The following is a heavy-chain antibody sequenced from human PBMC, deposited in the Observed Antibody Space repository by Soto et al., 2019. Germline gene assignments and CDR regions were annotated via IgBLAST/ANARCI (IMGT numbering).Heavy chain of an antibody. CDR3: AKDPVGATHPYYFDF. CDR1: GFTFSNYA. V-gene: IGHV3-23*01. J-gene: IGHJ4*02. CDR2: ISGSGGST. Sequence: GSLRLSCAASGFTFSNYAMSWVRQAPGKGLEWVSAISGSGGSTYYADSVKGRFTISRDNSKNTLYLQMNSLRAEDTAVYYCAKDPVGATHPYYFDFWGLGTLVTVS. D-gene: IGHD1-26*01.